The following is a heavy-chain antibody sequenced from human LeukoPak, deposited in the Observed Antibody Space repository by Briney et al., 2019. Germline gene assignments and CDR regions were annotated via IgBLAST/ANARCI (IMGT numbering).Heavy chain of an antibody. Sequence: GGSLRLSCAASGFTFNGSAMHWVRQASGKGLVGVGRLRCHANSYAPAYAASVKCRCRVSKDDSKSTAYPQMNSLKTEYTAVYYCTRRSGTTGVDYWGQGTLVTVSS. CDR1: GFTFNGSA. CDR2: LRCHANSYAP. J-gene: IGHJ4*02. V-gene: IGHV3-73*01. CDR3: TRRSGTTGVDY. D-gene: IGHD1-7*01.